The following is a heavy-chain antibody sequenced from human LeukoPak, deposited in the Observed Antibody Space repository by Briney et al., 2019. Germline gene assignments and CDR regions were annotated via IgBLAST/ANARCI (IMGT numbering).Heavy chain of an antibody. Sequence: SETLSLTCTVSGYSISSGYYWGWIRQPPGKRLEWVGSISSSGNTYYNPTLKSRVTISVDTSKNLFSLKLSSVTAADTAVYYCAREMEYCSSTSCSEYFDYWGQGTLVTVSS. CDR1: GYSISSGYY. D-gene: IGHD2-2*01. J-gene: IGHJ4*02. V-gene: IGHV4-38-2*02. CDR3: AREMEYCSSTSCSEYFDY. CDR2: ISSSGNT.